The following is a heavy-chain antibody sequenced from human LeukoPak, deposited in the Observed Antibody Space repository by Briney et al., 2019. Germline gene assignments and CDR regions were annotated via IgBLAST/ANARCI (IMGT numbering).Heavy chain of an antibody. J-gene: IGHJ6*02. CDR1: GFTFDDYG. Sequence: GGSLRLSCAASGFTFDDYGMSWVRQAPGKGLEWVSGINWNGGSTGYADSVKGRFTISRDNAKNSLYLQMNSLRAEDMALYYCARVKRGRAAAGTYYYYGMDVWGQGTTVTVSS. V-gene: IGHV3-20*04. D-gene: IGHD6-13*01. CDR2: INWNGGST. CDR3: ARVKRGRAAAGTYYYYGMDV.